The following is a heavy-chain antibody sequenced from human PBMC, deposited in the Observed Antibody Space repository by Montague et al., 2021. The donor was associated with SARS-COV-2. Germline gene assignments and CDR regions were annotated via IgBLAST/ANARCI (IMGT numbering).Heavy chain of an antibody. CDR2: ISSESTYI. D-gene: IGHD2-15*01. J-gene: IGHJ6*02. Sequence: SLRLSCAASGFTFSSFSMNWVRQAPGKRLEWVASISSESTYILYAESVRGRFTVSRDNAQNLLFLQMNSLGAEDTAFYYCARFETSKFYSTGVDVWGQGTTVIVSS. CDR3: ARFETSKFYSTGVDV. CDR1: GFTFSSFS. V-gene: IGHV3-21*01.